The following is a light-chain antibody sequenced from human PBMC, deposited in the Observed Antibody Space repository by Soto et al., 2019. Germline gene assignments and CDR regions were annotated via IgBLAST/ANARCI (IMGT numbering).Light chain of an antibody. CDR1: SSDVGGYNY. CDR3: TSYAGDNNYL. Sequence: QSVLTQPASVSGSPGQSIAISCTGTSSDVGGYNYVSWHQQHPGKAPKVLISVVSNRPSGVPDRFSGSKTGNTASLTVSGLQADDEADYYCTSYAGDNNYLFGTGTKLTVL. J-gene: IGLJ1*01. CDR2: VVS. V-gene: IGLV2-8*01.